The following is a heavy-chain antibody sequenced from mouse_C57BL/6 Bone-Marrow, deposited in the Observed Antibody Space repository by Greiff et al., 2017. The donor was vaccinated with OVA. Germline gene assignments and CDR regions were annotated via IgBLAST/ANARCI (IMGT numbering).Heavy chain of an antibody. J-gene: IGHJ4*01. V-gene: IGHV5-9-1*02. Sequence: EVQVVESGEGLVKPGGSLKLTCAASGFTFSSYAMSWVRQTPEKRLEWVAYISSGGDYIYYADTVKGRFTISRDNARNSLYLQMSSLKSEDTAMYYCTREKLRLHAIAYWGQGTSVTVSS. CDR3: TREKLRLHAIAY. CDR1: GFTFSSYA. D-gene: IGHD3-2*02. CDR2: ISSGGDYI.